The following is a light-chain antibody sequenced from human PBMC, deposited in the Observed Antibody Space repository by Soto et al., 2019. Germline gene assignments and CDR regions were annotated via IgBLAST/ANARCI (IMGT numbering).Light chain of an antibody. CDR3: QSHDSGRNGLYV. CDR1: SSNIGAGYD. Sequence: QSVLTQPPSVSGAPGQRVTISCTGSSSNIGAGYDVHWYQQLPRTAPKLLIYGSTNRPSGVPDRFSGSRSGTSASLAITGLQAEDEADYYCQSHDSGRNGLYVLATGTKVTVL. V-gene: IGLV1-40*01. J-gene: IGLJ1*01. CDR2: GST.